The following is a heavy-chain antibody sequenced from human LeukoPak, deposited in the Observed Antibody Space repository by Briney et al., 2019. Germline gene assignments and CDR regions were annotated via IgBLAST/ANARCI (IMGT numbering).Heavy chain of an antibody. Sequence: SVKVSCKASGGTFSSYAISWVRQAPGQGLEWMGGIIPIFGTANYAQKFQGRVTITADESTSTAYMELSSLRSEDTAVYYCATRIAVAGDYNFDYWGQGTLVTVSS. CDR1: GGTFSSYA. CDR3: ATRIAVAGDYNFDY. CDR2: IIPIFGTA. D-gene: IGHD6-19*01. J-gene: IGHJ4*02. V-gene: IGHV1-69*13.